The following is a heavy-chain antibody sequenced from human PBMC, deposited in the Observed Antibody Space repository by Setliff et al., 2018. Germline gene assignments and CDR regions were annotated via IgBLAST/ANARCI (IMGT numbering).Heavy chain of an antibody. CDR1: GGSFSGYY. J-gene: IGHJ5*02. Sequence: SETLSLTCAVYGGSFSGYYWSWIRQTPGKGLQWIGLIYYTGIPTYNPSLEGRITMSVDRSKNQFSLRLTSVTAADTAMYYCARVSRLHPFDPWGQGTLVTVSS. CDR3: ARVSRLHPFDP. V-gene: IGHV4-59*01. D-gene: IGHD2-15*01. CDR2: IYYTGIP.